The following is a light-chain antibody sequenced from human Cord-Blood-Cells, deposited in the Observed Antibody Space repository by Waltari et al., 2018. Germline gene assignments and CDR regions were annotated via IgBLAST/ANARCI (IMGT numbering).Light chain of an antibody. V-gene: IGKV1-39*01. CDR3: QQRYSTPLT. J-gene: IGKJ4*01. Sequence: DIQMTQSPSSLSASVGDRVTITCRASQSISSYLNWYQQKPGKAPKLLIYAASSLQSGVPSRFSGRGSGTALTLTISSLQPEDFATYCCQQRYSTPLTFGGGTKVEIK. CDR1: QSISSY. CDR2: AAS.